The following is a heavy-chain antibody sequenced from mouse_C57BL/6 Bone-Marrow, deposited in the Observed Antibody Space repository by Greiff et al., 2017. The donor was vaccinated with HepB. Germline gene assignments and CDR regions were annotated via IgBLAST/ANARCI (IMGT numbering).Heavy chain of an antibody. CDR2: IYPRSGNT. J-gene: IGHJ3*01. CDR3: AMIYYGSSAWFAY. V-gene: IGHV1-81*01. D-gene: IGHD2-1*01. CDR1: GYTFTSYG. Sequence: VQGVESGAELARPGASVKLSCKASGYTFTSYGISWVKQRTGQGLEWIGEIYPRSGNTYYNEKFKGKATLTADKSSSTAYMELRSLTSEDSAVYFCAMIYYGSSAWFAYWGQGTLVTVSA.